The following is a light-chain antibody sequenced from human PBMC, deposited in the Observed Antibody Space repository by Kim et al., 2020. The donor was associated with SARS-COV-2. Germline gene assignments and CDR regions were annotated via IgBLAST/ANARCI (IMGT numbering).Light chain of an antibody. Sequence: SASVGDRVTNCCRARQGISRALSWYQQKPGRAPKHLIYNDSGIGSGVPSMFSGSISGTDFTLSNSCLQPQDFAAYYCQQFNSYPRMFGQGTKLQI. CDR3: QQFNSYPRM. V-gene: IGKV1-13*02. CDR1: QGISRA. CDR2: NDS. J-gene: IGKJ2*01.